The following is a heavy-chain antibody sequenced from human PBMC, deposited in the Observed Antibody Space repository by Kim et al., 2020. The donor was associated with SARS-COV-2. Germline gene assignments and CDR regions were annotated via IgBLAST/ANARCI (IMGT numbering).Heavy chain of an antibody. D-gene: IGHD3-3*01. CDR1: GGSISSGAHS. CDR3: ARLILPSFGMVITGGYFDY. CDR2: IYHSGSS. Sequence: SETLSLTCAVSGGSISSGAHSWNWIRQPPGKGLEWIGNIYHSGSSSHNPSLKSRDTISVDRPKNQFSLKLGSVTAADTAVYYCARLILPSFGMVITGGYFDYWGQGIPVTVSS. V-gene: IGHV4-30-2*01. J-gene: IGHJ4*02.